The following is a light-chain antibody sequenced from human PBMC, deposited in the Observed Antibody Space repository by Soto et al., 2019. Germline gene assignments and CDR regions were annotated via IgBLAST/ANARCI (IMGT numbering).Light chain of an antibody. CDR2: AAS. Sequence: DIQMTQSPSSLSASVGDRVTITCRASQGSSNFLAWYQQRPGQVPKLLIYAASTLQSGVPSRFSASGSGTDCPLTISSLQPEDVATDDCTRYNVDSTFGQATKVEIK. V-gene: IGKV1-27*01. CDR3: TRYNVDST. CDR1: QGSSNF. J-gene: IGKJ1*01.